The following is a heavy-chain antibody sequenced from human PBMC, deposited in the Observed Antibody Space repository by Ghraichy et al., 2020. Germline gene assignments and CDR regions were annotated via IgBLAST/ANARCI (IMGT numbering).Heavy chain of an antibody. J-gene: IGHJ6*02. CDR2: INSDGSSA. Sequence: GESLNISCAASEFTFSSYWMHWVRQAPGKGLVWVSSINSDGSSATYPDSVKGRFTISRDNAKSTLYLQMHSLRAEDTALYYCVRQAYYYYAMDVWGQGTTVTVSS. CDR3: VRQAYYYYAMDV. V-gene: IGHV3-74*01. CDR1: EFTFSSYW. D-gene: IGHD4-17*01.